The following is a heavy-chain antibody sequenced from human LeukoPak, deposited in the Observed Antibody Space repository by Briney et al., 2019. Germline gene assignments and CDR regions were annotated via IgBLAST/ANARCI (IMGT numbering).Heavy chain of an antibody. D-gene: IGHD3-22*01. CDR3: AREGQSYYYDSSGYYDY. CDR1: GGTFSSYA. V-gene: IGHV1-69*13. CDR2: IIPIFGTA. J-gene: IGHJ4*02. Sequence: SMKVSCKASGGTFSSYAISWVRQAPGQGLEWMGGIIPIFGTANYAQKFQGRVTITADESTSTAYMELSSLRSEDTAVYYCAREGQSYYYDSSGYYDYWGQGTLVTVSS.